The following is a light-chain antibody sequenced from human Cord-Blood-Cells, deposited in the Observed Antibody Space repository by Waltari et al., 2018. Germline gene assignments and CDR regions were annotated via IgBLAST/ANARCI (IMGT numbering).Light chain of an antibody. CDR2: AAS. Sequence: IQLTQSPPPLSSSVADGVPITCRASQTISSYLNWYQQKPGKAPKLLIYAASSLQSGVPSRFSGSGSGTDFTLTISSLQPEDFATYYCQQSYSTPRTFGQGTKVEIK. V-gene: IGKV1-39*01. CDR1: QTISSY. J-gene: IGKJ1*01. CDR3: QQSYSTPRT.